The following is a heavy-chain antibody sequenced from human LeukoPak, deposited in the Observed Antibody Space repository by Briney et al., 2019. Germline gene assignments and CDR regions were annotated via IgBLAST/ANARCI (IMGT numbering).Heavy chain of an antibody. J-gene: IGHJ4*02. CDR1: GFTFSSYG. D-gene: IGHD6-19*01. Sequence: PGGSLRLSCAASGFTFSSYGMHWVRQAPGKGLEWVAVIWYDGSNKYYADSVKGRFTISRDNSKNTLYLQMNSLRAEDTAVYYCARGGGIAVASYYFDYWGQGTLVTVSS. CDR3: ARGGGIAVASYYFDY. CDR2: IWYDGSNK. V-gene: IGHV3-33*01.